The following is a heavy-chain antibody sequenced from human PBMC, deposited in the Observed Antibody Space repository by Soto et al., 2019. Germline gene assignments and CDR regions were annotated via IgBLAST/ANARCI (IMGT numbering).Heavy chain of an antibody. CDR1: GFTFSSYA. CDR3: ARDFGMLLEAPGY. Sequence: GSLRLSCAASGFTFSSYAMHWVRQAPGKGLEWVGFIWYDGSNTFYAESVKGRFTISRDNSKNTVYLQINALRAEDTAVYYCARDFGMLLEAPGYWAQGTLVTVS. J-gene: IGHJ4*02. V-gene: IGHV3-33*01. CDR2: IWYDGSNT. D-gene: IGHD3-16*01.